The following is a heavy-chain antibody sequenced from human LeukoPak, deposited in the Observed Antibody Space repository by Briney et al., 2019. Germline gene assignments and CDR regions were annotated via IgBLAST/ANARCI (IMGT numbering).Heavy chain of an antibody. CDR1: GGSMSSSSYY. CDR3: AKPYRGPSAFDI. Sequence: SSETLSLTXTVSGGSMSSSSYYWGWIRQPPGKGLQWIGNIYYSGSTYYNPSLKSRVTISVDASKNQFSLKLSSVTAADTAVYYCAKPYRGPSAFDIWGQGTMVTVSS. D-gene: IGHD1-14*01. J-gene: IGHJ3*02. CDR2: IYYSGST. V-gene: IGHV4-39*01.